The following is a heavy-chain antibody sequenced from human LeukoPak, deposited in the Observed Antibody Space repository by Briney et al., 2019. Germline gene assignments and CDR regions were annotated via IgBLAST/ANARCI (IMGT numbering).Heavy chain of an antibody. V-gene: IGHV3-74*01. J-gene: IGHJ3*02. CDR2: INSDGSST. D-gene: IGHD1-26*01. Sequence: GGSLRLSCAASGFTFSSYWMHWVRQAPGKGLVWVLRINSDGSSTSYADSVKGRFTISRDNAKNTLYLQMDSLRAEDTAVYYCARDPPSIVGATDAFDIWGQGTMVTVSS. CDR3: ARDPPSIVGATDAFDI. CDR1: GFTFSSYW.